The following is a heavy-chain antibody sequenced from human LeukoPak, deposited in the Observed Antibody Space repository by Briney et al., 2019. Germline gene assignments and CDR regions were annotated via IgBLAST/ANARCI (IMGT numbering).Heavy chain of an antibody. J-gene: IGHJ4*02. Sequence: PSETLSLTCAVYGGSFSGYYWSWIRQPPGKGLEWIGEINHSGSTDYNPSLKSRVTISVDTSKNQFSLKLSSVTAADTAVYYCARAGNAYYFDYWGQGALVTVSS. D-gene: IGHD4-23*01. CDR1: GGSFSGYY. CDR3: ARAGNAYYFDY. V-gene: IGHV4-34*01. CDR2: INHSGST.